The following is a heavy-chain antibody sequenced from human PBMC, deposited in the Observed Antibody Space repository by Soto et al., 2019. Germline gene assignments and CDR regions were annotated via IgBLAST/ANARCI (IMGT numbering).Heavy chain of an antibody. J-gene: IGHJ4*02. CDR1: GGTFSSYA. D-gene: IGHD2-21*01. CDR3: ARDVRRWLSRSYFDY. V-gene: IGHV1-69*13. CDR2: IIPIFGTA. Sequence: SVKVSCKASGGTFSSYAISWVRQAPGQGLEWMGGIIPIFGTANYAQKFQGRVTITADESTSTAYMELNSLRAEDTAVYYCARDVRRWLSRSYFDYWGQGTLVTVSS.